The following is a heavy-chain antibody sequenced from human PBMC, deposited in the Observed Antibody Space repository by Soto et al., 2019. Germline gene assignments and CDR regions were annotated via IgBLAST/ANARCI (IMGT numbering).Heavy chain of an antibody. CDR2: INPSGGST. J-gene: IGHJ6*02. CDR3: ARDRLQWELLQYYGMDV. V-gene: IGHV1-46*01. CDR1: GYTFTSYY. Sequence: ASVEVSCKASGYTFTSYYMHWVRQAPGQGLEWMGIINPSGGSTSYAQKFQGRVTMTRDTSTSTVYMELSSLRSEDTAVYYCARDRLQWELLQYYGMDVWGQGTTVTVSS. D-gene: IGHD1-26*01.